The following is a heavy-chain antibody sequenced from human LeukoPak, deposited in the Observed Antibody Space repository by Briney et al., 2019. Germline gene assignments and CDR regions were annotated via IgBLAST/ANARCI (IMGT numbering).Heavy chain of an antibody. V-gene: IGHV1-18*01. CDR2: ISAYNGNT. D-gene: IGHD2-2*01. Sequence: ASVKVSCKASGYTFTSYGISWVRQAPGQGLEWMGWISAYNGNTNYAQKLQGRVTMTTDTSTSTAYMEPRSLRSDDTAVYYCAREVRRHRYCSSTSCKPYGMDVWAKGPRSPSP. CDR1: GYTFTSYG. CDR3: AREVRRHRYCSSTSCKPYGMDV. J-gene: IGHJ6*02.